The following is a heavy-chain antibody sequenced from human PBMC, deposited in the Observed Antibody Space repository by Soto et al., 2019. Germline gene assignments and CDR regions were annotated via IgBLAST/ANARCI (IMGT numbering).Heavy chain of an antibody. CDR2: IIPFFGTA. CDR3: ARSAPMDDGDKYYYDF. CDR1: GGTFSTFG. J-gene: IGHJ4*02. V-gene: IGHV1-69*01. D-gene: IGHD4-17*01. Sequence: QVQLVQSGAEVKKTGSSVKVSCKTSGGTFSTFGISWVRQAPGQGLEWMGGIIPFFGTAEYSQKFEDRITITADESTNTGNTDLRTLTSEDTAIYYCARSAPMDDGDKYYYDFWGQGALVTVSS.